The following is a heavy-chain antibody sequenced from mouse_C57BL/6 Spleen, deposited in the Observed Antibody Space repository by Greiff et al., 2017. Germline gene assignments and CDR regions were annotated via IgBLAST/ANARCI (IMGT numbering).Heavy chain of an antibody. Sequence: QVHVKQPGTELVKPGASVKLSCKASGYTFTSYWMHWVKQRPGQGLEWIGNINPSNGGTNYNEKFKGKATLTVDKSSSTAYMQLSSLTSEDSAVYYCAREEYYGRRAWFAYWGQGTLVTVSA. CDR3: AREEYYGRRAWFAY. CDR1: GYTFTSYW. D-gene: IGHD1-1*01. CDR2: INPSNGGT. V-gene: IGHV1-53*01. J-gene: IGHJ3*01.